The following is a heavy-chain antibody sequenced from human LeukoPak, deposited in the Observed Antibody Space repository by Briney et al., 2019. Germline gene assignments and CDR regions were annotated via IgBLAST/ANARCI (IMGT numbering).Heavy chain of an antibody. Sequence: GGSLRLSCAASGFTFSNAWMSWVRQAPGKGLEWVAVISYDGSNKYYADSVKGRFTISRDNSKNTLYLQMNSLRAEDTAVYYCARDRVIGTMVAPYFDHWGQGTLVTVSS. CDR2: ISYDGSNK. D-gene: IGHD4/OR15-4a*01. CDR1: GFTFSNAW. CDR3: ARDRVIGTMVAPYFDH. V-gene: IGHV3-30-3*01. J-gene: IGHJ4*02.